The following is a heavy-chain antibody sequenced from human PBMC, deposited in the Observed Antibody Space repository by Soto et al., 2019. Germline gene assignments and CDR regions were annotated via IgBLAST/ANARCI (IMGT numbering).Heavy chain of an antibody. D-gene: IGHD6-19*01. Sequence: QVQLQESGPGLVKPSETLSLTCTVSGGSVSSGSYYWSWIRQPPGKGLEWIGYTYYSGNTNYNPSLKSRVTISVDTSKNQFSLKLSSVTAADTAVYYCARGIEGWYQGRYYYGMDVWGQGTTVTVSS. J-gene: IGHJ6*02. CDR3: ARGIEGWYQGRYYYGMDV. CDR1: GGSVSSGSYY. V-gene: IGHV4-61*01. CDR2: TYYSGNT.